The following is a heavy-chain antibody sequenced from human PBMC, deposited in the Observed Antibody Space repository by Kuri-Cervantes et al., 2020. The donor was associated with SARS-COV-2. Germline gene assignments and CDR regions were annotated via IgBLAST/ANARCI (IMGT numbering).Heavy chain of an antibody. J-gene: IGHJ3*02. Sequence: SETLSLTCTVSGGSISSSSYYWGWIRQPPGKGLEWIGYIYYSGSTNYNPSLKSRVTMSVDTSKNQFPLKLSSVTAADTAVYYCARDGWSGSNGAFDIWGQGTMVTVSS. CDR3: ARDGWSGSNGAFDI. CDR2: IYYSGST. V-gene: IGHV4-61*05. CDR1: GGSISSSSYY. D-gene: IGHD1-26*01.